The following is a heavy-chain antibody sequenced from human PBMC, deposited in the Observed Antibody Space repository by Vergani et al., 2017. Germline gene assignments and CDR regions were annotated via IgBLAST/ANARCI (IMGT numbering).Heavy chain of an antibody. CDR2: IYYSGST. CDR3: ARPTTVTMRDDAFDI. CDR1: GGSISSSSYY. D-gene: IGHD4-17*01. V-gene: IGHV4-39*01. J-gene: IGHJ3*02. Sequence: QLQLQESGPGLVKPSETLSLTCTVSGGSISSSSYYWGWIRQPPGKGLEWIGSIYYSGSTYYNPSLKSRVTISVDTSKNQFSLKLSSVTAADTAVYYCARPTTVTMRDDAFDIWGQGTMVTVSS.